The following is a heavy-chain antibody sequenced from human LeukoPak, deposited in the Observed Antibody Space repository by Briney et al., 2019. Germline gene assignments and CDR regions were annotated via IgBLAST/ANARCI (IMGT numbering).Heavy chain of an antibody. D-gene: IGHD1-26*01. Sequence: SETLSLTCTVSGGSVSSGSSYWSWIRQPPGKGLEWIGCIYCSGRTNYNPSLKSRVTISVDTSKNQFSLKLRSVTAAGTAVYYCARTDLGRHFDYWGQGTLVTVSS. CDR1: GGSVSSGSSY. J-gene: IGHJ4*02. CDR2: IYCSGRT. CDR3: ARTDLGRHFDY. V-gene: IGHV4-61*01.